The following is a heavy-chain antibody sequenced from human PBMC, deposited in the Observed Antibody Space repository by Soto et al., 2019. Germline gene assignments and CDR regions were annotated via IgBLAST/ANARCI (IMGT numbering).Heavy chain of an antibody. Sequence: QVQLVQSGAEVKKPGASVKVSCKVSGYTLTELSMHWVRQAPGKGLEWMGGFDPEDGETIYAQKFQGRVTMPEDTSTDTAYMELSSLRSEDTAVYYCATRTVSAYYYDSSGYHFDYWGQVTLVTVSS. J-gene: IGHJ4*02. CDR1: GYTLTELS. CDR2: FDPEDGET. D-gene: IGHD3-22*01. CDR3: ATRTVSAYYYDSSGYHFDY. V-gene: IGHV1-24*01.